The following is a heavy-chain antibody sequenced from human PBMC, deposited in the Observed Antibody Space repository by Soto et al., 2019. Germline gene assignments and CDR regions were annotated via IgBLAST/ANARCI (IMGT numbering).Heavy chain of an antibody. Sequence: EVQLWESGGGLVQPGGSLRLSCAGSGFTFSSYAMSWVRQSPGKGLEWVSTVRGSGGSASYADSVKGRFTISGDKSKSTLYLQMNSLGGEDTAVYYCAKATNFGVGADYYYYYGMDVWGQGTTVTVSS. J-gene: IGHJ6*02. CDR3: AKATNFGVGADYYYYYGMDV. CDR1: GFTFSSYA. V-gene: IGHV3-23*01. D-gene: IGHD3-3*01. CDR2: VRGSGGSA.